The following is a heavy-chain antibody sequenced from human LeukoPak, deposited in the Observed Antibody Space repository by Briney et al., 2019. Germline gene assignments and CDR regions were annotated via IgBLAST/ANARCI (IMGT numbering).Heavy chain of an antibody. V-gene: IGHV4-39*07. J-gene: IGHJ3*02. Sequence: SETLSLTCTVSGGSISSSSYYWGWIRRPPGKGLEWIGSIYYSGSTYYNPSLKSRVTISVDTSKNQFSLKLSSVTAADTAVYYCARAREMATIGEHGAFDIWGQGTMVTVSS. CDR2: IYYSGST. CDR3: ARAREMATIGEHGAFDI. D-gene: IGHD5-24*01. CDR1: GGSISSSSYY.